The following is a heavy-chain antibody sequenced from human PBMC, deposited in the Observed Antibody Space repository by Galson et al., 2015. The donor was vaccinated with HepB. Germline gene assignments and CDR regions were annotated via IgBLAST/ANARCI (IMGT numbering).Heavy chain of an antibody. J-gene: IGHJ6*02. Sequence: SVKVSCKASGGTFSSYAISWVRQAPGQGLEWMGGIIPIFGTANYAQKFQGRVTITADESTSTAYMELSSLRAEDTAVYYCAKVVRDIAAAGGYYYYFGLDDWGQGTAITVSS. V-gene: IGHV1-69*13. CDR1: GGTFSSYA. CDR3: AKVVRDIAAAGGYYYYFGLDD. D-gene: IGHD6-13*01. CDR2: IIPIFGTA.